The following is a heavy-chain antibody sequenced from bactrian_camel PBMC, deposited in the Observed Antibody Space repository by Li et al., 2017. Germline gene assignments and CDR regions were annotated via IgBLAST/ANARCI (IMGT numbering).Heavy chain of an antibody. CDR2: ISRTGDI. V-gene: IGHV3S60*01. CDR3: ATLEYGASWFTYNY. Sequence: QLVESGGGSVQPGGSLRLSCVASGFAVNTVDMGWYRQAPGKERELVSTISRTGDIVYADFVKGRFTISLDTAKSTLYLQMDRLKTEDTALYYCATLEYGASWFTYNYWGQGTQVTVS. CDR1: GFAVNTVD. D-gene: IGHD6*01. J-gene: IGHJ4*01.